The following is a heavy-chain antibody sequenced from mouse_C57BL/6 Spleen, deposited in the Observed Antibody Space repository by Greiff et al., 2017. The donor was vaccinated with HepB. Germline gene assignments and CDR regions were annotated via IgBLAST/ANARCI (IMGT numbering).Heavy chain of an antibody. Sequence: QVQLQQSGAELVRPGTSVKVSCKASGYAFTNYLIEWVKQRPGQGLEWIGVINPGSGGTNYNEKFKGKATLTADKSSSTAYMQLSSLTSEDSAVYCCARGGLYSNYVDFDYWGQGTTLTVSS. CDR2: INPGSGGT. D-gene: IGHD2-5*01. CDR3: ARGGLYSNYVDFDY. V-gene: IGHV1-54*01. J-gene: IGHJ2*01. CDR1: GYAFTNYL.